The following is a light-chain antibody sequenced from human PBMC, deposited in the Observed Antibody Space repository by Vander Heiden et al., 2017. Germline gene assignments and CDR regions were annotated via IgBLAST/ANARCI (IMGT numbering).Light chain of an antibody. CDR2: GAS. CDR1: QSVSSN. V-gene: IGKV3-15*01. J-gene: IGKJ1*01. CDR3: QQYNNWPPRWT. Sequence: EIVMTQSPATMSESPGERATLSCRASQSVSSNLAWYQQKPGQAPRLLINGASTRATGIPASFSGSGSGTEFTLTISSLQSEDFAVYYCQQYNNWPPRWTFGQGTKVEIK.